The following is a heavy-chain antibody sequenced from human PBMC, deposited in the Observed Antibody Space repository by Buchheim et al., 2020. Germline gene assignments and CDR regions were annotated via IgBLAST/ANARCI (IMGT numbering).Heavy chain of an antibody. CDR2: IYYSGST. CDR1: GGSISSSSYY. J-gene: IGHJ6*03. V-gene: IGHV4-39*01. D-gene: IGHD6-13*01. Sequence: QLQLQESGPGLVKPSETLSLTCTVSGGSISSSSYYWGWIRQPPGKGLEWIGCIYYSGSTYYNPSLKSRVTISVDTSKNQFSLKLSSVTAADTAVYYCARSGGSSSWYLGYYYYMDVWGKGTT. CDR3: ARSGGSSSWYLGYYYYMDV.